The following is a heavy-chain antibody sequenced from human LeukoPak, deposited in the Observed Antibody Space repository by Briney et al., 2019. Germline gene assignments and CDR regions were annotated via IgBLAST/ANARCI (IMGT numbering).Heavy chain of an antibody. J-gene: IGHJ4*02. Sequence: GGSLRLSCAASRFPFSDYYMIWIRQAPGKGLEWVAYISNTGTTIYHADSVKGRFTISRDNAKNSLYLQMNSLRAEDTAFYYCARDNSGAFGDSGQGTLVTVSS. CDR2: ISNTGTTI. CDR1: RFPFSDYY. D-gene: IGHD1-26*01. CDR3: ARDNSGAFGD. V-gene: IGHV3-11*01.